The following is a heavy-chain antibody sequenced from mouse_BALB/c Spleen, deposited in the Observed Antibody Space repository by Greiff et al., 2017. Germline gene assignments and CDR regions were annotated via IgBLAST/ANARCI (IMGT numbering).Heavy chain of an antibody. CDR3: ARGGYPYAMDY. J-gene: IGHJ4*01. D-gene: IGHD2-2*01. CDR2: IWAGGST. Sequence: QVQLKESGPGLVAPSQSLSMTCTVSGFSLTSYGVHWVRQPPGKGLEWLGVIWAGGSTNYNSALMSRLSISKDNSKSQVFLKMNSLQTDDTAMYYCARGGYPYAMDYWGQGTSVTVSS. CDR1: GFSLTSYG. V-gene: IGHV2-9*02.